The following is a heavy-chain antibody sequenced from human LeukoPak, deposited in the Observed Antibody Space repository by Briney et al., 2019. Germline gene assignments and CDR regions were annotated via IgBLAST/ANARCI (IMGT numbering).Heavy chain of an antibody. Sequence: GGSLRLSCTTSGITFSDSAMSWFRQGPGRGLVWVSRINSDGSSTSYADSVKGRFTISRDNAKNTLYLQMNSLRAEDTAVYYCARGPASGSYGYWGQGTLVTVSS. V-gene: IGHV3-74*01. CDR2: INSDGSST. CDR3: ARGPASGSYGY. D-gene: IGHD1-26*01. J-gene: IGHJ4*02. CDR1: GITFSDSA.